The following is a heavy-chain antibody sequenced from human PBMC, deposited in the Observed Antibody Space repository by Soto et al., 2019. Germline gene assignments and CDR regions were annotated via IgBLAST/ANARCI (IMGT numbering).Heavy chain of an antibody. V-gene: IGHV3-23*01. D-gene: IGHD2-15*01. CDR1: GFTFSNYA. CDR2: LSGGGLST. Sequence: EVQLLESGGDLVQPGGSLRLSCAASGFTFSNYALSWVRQAPGKGLEWVSSLSGGGLSTYYAGSVKGRFTISRDNSKNTLYLQMNSLRADDTAVYYCAKIAATYDYWGQGTLVTVSS. J-gene: IGHJ4*02. CDR3: AKIAATYDY.